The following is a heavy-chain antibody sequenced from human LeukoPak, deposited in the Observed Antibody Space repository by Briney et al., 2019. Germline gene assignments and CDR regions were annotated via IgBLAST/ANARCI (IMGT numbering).Heavy chain of an antibody. CDR3: ARDERARGGNSGYFDY. D-gene: IGHD4-23*01. CDR1: GYTFTSYG. V-gene: IGHV1-18*01. CDR2: ISAYNGNT. Sequence: ASVKVSCKASGYTFTSYGISWVRQAPGQGLEWMGWISAYNGNTNYAQKLQGRVTMTTDTSTSTAYMELRSLRSDDTAMYYCARDERARGGNSGYFDYWGQGTLITVSS. J-gene: IGHJ4*02.